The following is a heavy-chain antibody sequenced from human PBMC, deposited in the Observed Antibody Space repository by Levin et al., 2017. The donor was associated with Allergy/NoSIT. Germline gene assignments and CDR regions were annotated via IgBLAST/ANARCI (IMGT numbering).Heavy chain of an antibody. CDR1: EFAFSDYT. J-gene: IGHJ6*02. D-gene: IGHD3-16*01. V-gene: IGHV3-30*04. Sequence: PGGSLRLSCAASEFAFSDYTMHWVRQASGKGLQWVAVISYDGSSESYADSVKGRFTISRENYKNTLHLQMNSLRRGDTAVYYCARAIGRYYYAMDIWGQGTTVIVSS. CDR2: ISYDGSSE. CDR3: ARAIGRYYYAMDI.